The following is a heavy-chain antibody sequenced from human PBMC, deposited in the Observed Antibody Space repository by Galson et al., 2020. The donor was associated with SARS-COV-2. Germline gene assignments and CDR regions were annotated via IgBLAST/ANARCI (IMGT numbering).Heavy chain of an antibody. CDR3: ARAHYDILTGYLGGSTPTLDY. CDR2: IYXSGST. J-gene: IGHJ4*02. CDR1: GGSISSSSYY. Sequence: ASETLSLTCTVSGGSISSSSYYWGWIRQPPGKGLEWIGSIYXSGSTYYNPSLKSRVTISVDTSKNQFSLKLSSVTAADTAVYYCARAHYDILTGYLGGSTPTLDYWGQGTLVTVSS. V-gene: IGHV4-39*07. D-gene: IGHD3-9*01.